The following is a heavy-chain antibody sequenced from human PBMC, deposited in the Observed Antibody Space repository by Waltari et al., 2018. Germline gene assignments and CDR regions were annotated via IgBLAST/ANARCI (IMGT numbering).Heavy chain of an antibody. Sequence: QVQLQQWGAGLLQPSETLSLSCAVYGGSFSGYYWGWIRQPPGKGLEWLGEINHAGNTNYSPSRRRRSTMLVDTSKSQFSLKVNSVTAADTAVYYCVRLEDCTGPGGNCYSGDSFAMDVWGQGTTVTVSS. D-gene: IGHD2-8*02. V-gene: IGHV4-34*02. J-gene: IGHJ6*02. CDR2: INHAGNT. CDR1: GGSFSGYY. CDR3: VRLEDCTGPGGNCYSGDSFAMDV.